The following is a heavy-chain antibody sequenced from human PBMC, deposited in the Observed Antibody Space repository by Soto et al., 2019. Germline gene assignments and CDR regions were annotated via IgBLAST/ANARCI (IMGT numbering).Heavy chain of an antibody. Sequence: SETLSLTCTVSGGSISSGPYSWGWIRQPPGEGLEWIGTFYHSGSTYYNPSLKSRVTISVDRSKNQFSLKLSSVTAADTAVYYCARVPDRWGQGTLVTVSS. CDR1: GGSISSGPYS. D-gene: IGHD2-2*01. V-gene: IGHV4-39*07. CDR2: FYHSGST. CDR3: ARVPDR. J-gene: IGHJ5*02.